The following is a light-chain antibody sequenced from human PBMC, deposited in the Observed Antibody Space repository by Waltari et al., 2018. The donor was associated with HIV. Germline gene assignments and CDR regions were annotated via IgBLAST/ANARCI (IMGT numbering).Light chain of an antibody. CDR2: GAS. CDR1: QSVSSSY. V-gene: IGKV3-20*01. J-gene: IGKJ3*01. Sequence: EIVLTQSPGTLSLSPGERATLSCGASQSVSSSYLAWYQQKPGQAPRLLIYGASSRATGIADRFSGSGSETDFTLTISRLEPEDFAVYYCQQYGSSPFTFGPGTKVDIK. CDR3: QQYGSSPFT.